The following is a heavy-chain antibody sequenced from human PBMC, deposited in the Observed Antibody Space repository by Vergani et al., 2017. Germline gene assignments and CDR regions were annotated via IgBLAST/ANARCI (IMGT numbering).Heavy chain of an antibody. Sequence: QVQLQESGPGLVKPSETLSLTCTVSGGSISSYYWSWIRQPPGKGLEWIWYIYYSGSTNYNPSLKSRVTISVDTSKNQFSLKLSSVTAADTAVYYCASGPHYDSSVSLGYWGQGTLVTVSS. V-gene: IGHV4-59*01. J-gene: IGHJ4*02. D-gene: IGHD3-22*01. CDR3: ASGPHYDSSVSLGY. CDR2: IYYSGST. CDR1: GGSISSYY.